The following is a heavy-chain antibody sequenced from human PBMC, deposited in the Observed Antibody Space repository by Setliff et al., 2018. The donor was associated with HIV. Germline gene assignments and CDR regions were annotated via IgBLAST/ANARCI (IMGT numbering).Heavy chain of an antibody. J-gene: IGHJ6*03. CDR3: ATVRSVSYCSFYDYFYMDV. Sequence: GASVKVSCKASGNTFSGHYLHWVRQAPGQGLEWMGWINPKSGDTNYAQNFQARVTMTRDTSITTAYMELSRLTSDDTAVYYCATVRSVSYCSFYDYFYMDVWGKGTTVTVSS. CDR2: INPKSGDT. CDR1: GNTFSGHY. V-gene: IGHV1-2*02. D-gene: IGHD3-10*01.